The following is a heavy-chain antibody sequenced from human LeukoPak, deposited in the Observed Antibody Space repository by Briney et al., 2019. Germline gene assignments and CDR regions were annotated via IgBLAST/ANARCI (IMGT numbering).Heavy chain of an antibody. V-gene: IGHV3-23*01. J-gene: IGHJ3*02. CDR3: AKDPGDTYYYGSGGDAFDI. CDR1: GFTFSSYA. D-gene: IGHD3-10*01. CDR2: FSGSGGSA. Sequence: GGSLRLSCAASGFTFSSYAMSWVRQAPGKGLEWVSAFSGSGGSAYYADSVKGRFTISRDNSKNTLYLQMNSLRAEDTAVYYCAKDPGDTYYYGSGGDAFDIWGQGTMVTVSS.